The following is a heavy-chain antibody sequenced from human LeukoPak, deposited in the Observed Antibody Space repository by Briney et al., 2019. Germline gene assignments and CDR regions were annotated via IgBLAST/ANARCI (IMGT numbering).Heavy chain of an antibody. CDR3: RREASHVFDF. Sequence: GGSLRLSCAASGLTFTMFIMNWVRQAPGKGLEWVSSISGRGRLIWYADSVKGRSTISRDNANNTLHLHLTGLRGDDTAVYYWRREASHVFDFGGQGTMVTVSS. J-gene: IGHJ3*01. CDR2: ISGRGRLI. V-gene: IGHV3-21*01. CDR1: GLTFTMFI.